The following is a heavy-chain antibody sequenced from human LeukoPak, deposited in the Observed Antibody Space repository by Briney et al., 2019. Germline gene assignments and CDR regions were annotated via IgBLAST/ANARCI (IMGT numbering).Heavy chain of an antibody. CDR3: ARDPSSGWYGLPFDS. V-gene: IGHV3-21*01. J-gene: IGHJ4*02. Sequence: PGGSLRLSCAASGFTFSSYSMNWVRQAPGKGLEWVSSISSSSNYIYYADSVKGRFTISRDNAKNSLYLQMNSLRAEDTAVYYCARDPSSGWYGLPFDSWGQGTLVTVSS. CDR1: GFTFSSYS. D-gene: IGHD6-19*01. CDR2: ISSSSNYI.